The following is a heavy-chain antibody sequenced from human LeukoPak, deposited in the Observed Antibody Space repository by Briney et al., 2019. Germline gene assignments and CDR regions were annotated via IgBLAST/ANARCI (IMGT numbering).Heavy chain of an antibody. CDR2: ISGTGETT. CDR3: AKVVVVPAATTKTYYFDF. J-gene: IGHJ4*02. V-gene: IGHV3-23*01. CDR1: GFTFRTYG. D-gene: IGHD2-2*01. Sequence: PGGSLRLSCVGTGFTFRTYGMTWVRQAPGKGLEWVSLISGTGETTFYADSVKGRFTISGDNFKNTVYLQMNSLRAEDTAVYYCAKVVVVPAATTKTYYFDFWGQGTLVTVSS.